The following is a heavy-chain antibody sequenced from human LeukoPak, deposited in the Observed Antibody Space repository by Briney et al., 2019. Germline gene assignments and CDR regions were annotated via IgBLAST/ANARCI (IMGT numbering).Heavy chain of an antibody. CDR1: GGSISSYY. D-gene: IGHD3-9*01. Sequence: SETLSLTCTVSGGSISSYYWSWIRQPPGKGLEWIGYIYYSGSTNYNPSLKSRVTISVDMSKNQFSLKLSSVTAADTAVYYCARTDKSDAFDIWGQGTMVTVSS. CDR3: ARTDKSDAFDI. J-gene: IGHJ3*02. V-gene: IGHV4-59*01. CDR2: IYYSGST.